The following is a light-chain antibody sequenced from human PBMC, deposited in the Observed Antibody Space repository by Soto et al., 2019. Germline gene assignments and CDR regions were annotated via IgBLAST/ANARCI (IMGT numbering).Light chain of an antibody. CDR2: DND. V-gene: IGLV1-51*01. CDR1: SSNIGTNY. CDR3: ATWQSSLTDGWV. Sequence: QSVLTQPPSVSAAPGQKVTISCSGSSSNIGTNYVSWYQHLPGTAPKLLIYDNDKRPSGIPDRFSGSKSGTSATLGITGLQTGDEADYYCATWQSSLTDGWVFGGGTKVTVL. J-gene: IGLJ3*02.